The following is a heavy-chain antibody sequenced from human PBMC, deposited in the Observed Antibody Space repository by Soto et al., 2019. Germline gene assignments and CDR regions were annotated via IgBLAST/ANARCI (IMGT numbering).Heavy chain of an antibody. CDR3: ARPWNSDYTTDAYDI. J-gene: IGHJ3*02. CDR1: GFTFSNYW. Sequence: EVQLVESGGGLVQPGGSLRLSCAASGFTFSNYWMTWVRQAPGKGLEWVANIKLDGSEKYYVDSVNGRFTISRDNAKSSLYLQMNSLRAEDTAVYYCARPWNSDYTTDAYDIWGQGTMVTVSS. D-gene: IGHD3-3*01. V-gene: IGHV3-7*01. CDR2: IKLDGSEK.